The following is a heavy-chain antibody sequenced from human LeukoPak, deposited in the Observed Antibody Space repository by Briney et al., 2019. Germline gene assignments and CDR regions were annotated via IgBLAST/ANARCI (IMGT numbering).Heavy chain of an antibody. D-gene: IGHD5-12*01. J-gene: IGHJ4*02. CDR2: ISYDGSNK. Sequence: GGSLRLSCAASGFTFSSYGMHWVRQAPGKGLEWVAVISYDGSNKYYADSVKGRFTISRDNSKNTLYLQMNSLRAEDTAVYYCAKDQLRWLQLGRAYFDYWGQGTLVTVSP. CDR3: AKDQLRWLQLGRAYFDY. CDR1: GFTFSSYG. V-gene: IGHV3-30*18.